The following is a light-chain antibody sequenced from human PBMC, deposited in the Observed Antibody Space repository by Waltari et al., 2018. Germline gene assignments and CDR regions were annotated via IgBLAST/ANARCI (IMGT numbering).Light chain of an antibody. Sequence: QSVLTQPPSASGTPGQRVTISCSGSSSNIGSNYVYWYQQLPGTAPKLLIYRNNHLPSGFPDRFSGSNSVTSPPLAISGLRSEDEADYYCTAWYDSRSGRGVVFGGGTKLTVL. CDR3: TAWYDSRSGRGVV. CDR1: SSNIGSNY. J-gene: IGLJ2*01. CDR2: RNN. V-gene: IGLV1-47*01.